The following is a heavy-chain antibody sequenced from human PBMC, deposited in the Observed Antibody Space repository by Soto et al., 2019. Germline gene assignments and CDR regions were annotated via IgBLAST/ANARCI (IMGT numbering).Heavy chain of an antibody. Sequence: SQTLSLTCAISGDSVSSTSTAWSWIRQSPSRGLEWLGRTYYRSNWYTDYAVSVKSRITISPDTSKNQFSLQLNSVTPEDTAVYYCARGSYYSGWVWGQGTLVTVSS. J-gene: IGHJ4*02. CDR2: TYYRSNWYT. CDR3: ARGSYYSGWV. V-gene: IGHV6-1*01. CDR1: GDSVSSTSTA. D-gene: IGHD6-19*01.